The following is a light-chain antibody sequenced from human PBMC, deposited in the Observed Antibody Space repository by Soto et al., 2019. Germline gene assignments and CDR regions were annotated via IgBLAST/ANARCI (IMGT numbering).Light chain of an antibody. CDR3: QEYNNRKM. J-gene: IGKJ1*01. V-gene: IGKV3-15*01. CDR1: QSVNNN. CDR2: GAS. Sequence: EIVMTQSPATLSVSPGERATLSCRASQSVNNNLAWYQQKPGQAPRLLIYGASIRASGIPARFSGSGSGTEFTLTITSLQSEDFAVYFCQEYNNRKMFGHGTKVEMK.